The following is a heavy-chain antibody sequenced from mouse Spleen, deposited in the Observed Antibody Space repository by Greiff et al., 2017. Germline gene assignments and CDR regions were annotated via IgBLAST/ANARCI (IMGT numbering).Heavy chain of an antibody. V-gene: IGHV2-6*02. CDR3: ARCPHYYGSSYGAMDY. J-gene: IGHJ4*01. D-gene: IGHD1-1*01. Sequence: VKLVESGPGLVAPSQSLSITCTVSGFSLTSYGVHWVRQPPGKGLEWLVVIWSDGSTTYNSALKSRLSISKDNSKSQVFLKMNSLQTDDTAMYYCARCPHYYGSSYGAMDYWGQGTSVTVSS. CDR1: GFSLTSYG. CDR2: IWSDGST.